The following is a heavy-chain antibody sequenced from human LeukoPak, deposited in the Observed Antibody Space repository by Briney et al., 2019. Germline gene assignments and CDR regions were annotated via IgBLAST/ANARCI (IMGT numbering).Heavy chain of an antibody. J-gene: IGHJ4*02. CDR2: ISDSGSYT. D-gene: IGHD3-22*01. CDR3: AKDTYYYDNNNYHPFDN. Sequence: GGSLRLSCTASGFTFRSYAMSWVRQAPGKGLEWLSAISDSGSYTYYADPVKGRFTISRANSKNTLYLEMNSLRADDTAVYYCAKDTYYYDNNNYHPFDNWGQGTLVTVSS. CDR1: GFTFRSYA. V-gene: IGHV3-23*01.